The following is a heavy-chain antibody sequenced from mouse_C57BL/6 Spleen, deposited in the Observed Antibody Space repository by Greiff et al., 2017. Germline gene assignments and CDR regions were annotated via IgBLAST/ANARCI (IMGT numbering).Heavy chain of an antibody. D-gene: IGHD2-12*01. Sequence: VKLQASGPGLVAPSQSLSITCTFSGFSLPSYGVDWVRQPPGTGLEWLGVIWGGGSTNYNSALMSRLSISKDNSKSQVFLKMNSLQTEYTAMYDCAKHDDGGPFAYWGQGTLVTVSA. V-gene: IGHV2-9*01. CDR3: AKHDDGGPFAY. CDR1: GFSLPSYG. CDR2: IWGGGST. J-gene: IGHJ3*01.